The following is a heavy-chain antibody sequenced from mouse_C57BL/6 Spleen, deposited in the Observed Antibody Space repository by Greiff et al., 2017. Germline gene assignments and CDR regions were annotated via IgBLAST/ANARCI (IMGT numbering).Heavy chain of an antibody. D-gene: IGHD3-3*01. V-gene: IGHV8-12*01. CDR1: GFSLSTSGMG. CDR3: ARRAEGRALYYFDY. CDR2: IYWDDDK. Sequence: QVTLKESGPGILQSSQTLSLTCSFSGFSLSTSGMGVSWIRQPSGKGLEWLAHIYWDDDKPYNPSLKRRLTISKDTTRNQVFLKITSVDTADTATYYSARRAEGRALYYFDYWGQGTTLTVSS. J-gene: IGHJ2*01.